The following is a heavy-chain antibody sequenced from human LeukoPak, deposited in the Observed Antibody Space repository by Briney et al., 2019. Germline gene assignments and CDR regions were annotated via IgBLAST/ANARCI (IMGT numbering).Heavy chain of an antibody. V-gene: IGHV3-48*01. CDR3: ARGRPTRLYYDFFYEGSFDY. D-gene: IGHD3-3*01. CDR1: GFTFSSYS. Sequence: QSGGSLRLSCAASGFTFSSYSMNWVRQAPGKGLEWVSYISSSSSTIYYADSVKGRFTISRDNAKNSLYLQMNSLRAEDTAVYYCARGRPTRLYYDFFYEGSFDYWGQGTLVTVSS. CDR2: ISSSSSTI. J-gene: IGHJ4*02.